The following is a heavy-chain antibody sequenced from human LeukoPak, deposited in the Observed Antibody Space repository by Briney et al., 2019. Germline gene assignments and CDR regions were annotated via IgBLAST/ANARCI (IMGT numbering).Heavy chain of an antibody. CDR3: ARDVRDTAMAPIDY. V-gene: IGHV1-2*02. J-gene: IGHJ4*02. CDR2: INPNSGGT. Sequence: GASVKVSCKASGYTFTGYYMHWVRQAPGQGLEWMGWINPNSGGTNYAQKFQGRVTMTRGTSISTAYMELSRLRSDDTAVYYCARDVRDTAMAPIDYWGQGTLVTVSS. D-gene: IGHD5-18*01. CDR1: GYTFTGYY.